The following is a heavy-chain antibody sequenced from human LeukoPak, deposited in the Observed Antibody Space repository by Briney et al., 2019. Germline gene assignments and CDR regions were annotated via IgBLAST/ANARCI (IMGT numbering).Heavy chain of an antibody. V-gene: IGHV4-4*02. CDR3: ARVDDY. Sequence: SETLSLTCTVSGGSISTNPYWWTWVRQPPGKGLEWIGEISHRGSTKYNPSLRSRVTISADESKNQFSLTFSPVTAADTAVYYCARVDDYWSQGTLVTVSS. CDR2: ISHRGST. J-gene: IGHJ4*02. CDR1: GGSISTNPYW.